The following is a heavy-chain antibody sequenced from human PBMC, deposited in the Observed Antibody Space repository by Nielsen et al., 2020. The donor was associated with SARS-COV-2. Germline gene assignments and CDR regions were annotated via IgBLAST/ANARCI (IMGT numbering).Heavy chain of an antibody. Sequence: ASVKVSCKASGYTFTSYGISWVRQAPGQGLEWMGWISAYNGNTNYAQKLQGRVTMTTDTSTSTAYMELRSLRSDDTAVYYCARSPLPAAGSYYYYMDVWGKGTTVTVSS. CDR1: GYTFTSYG. J-gene: IGHJ6*03. D-gene: IGHD2-2*01. V-gene: IGHV1-18*04. CDR3: ARSPLPAAGSYYYYMDV. CDR2: ISAYNGNT.